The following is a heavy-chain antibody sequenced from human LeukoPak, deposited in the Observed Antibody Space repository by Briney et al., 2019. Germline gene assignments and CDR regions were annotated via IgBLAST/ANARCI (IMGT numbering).Heavy chain of an antibody. J-gene: IGHJ4*02. CDR2: INTKSGAT. Sequence: ASVKVSCKASGYSFTDYYMYWVRQAPGQGLEWLGWINTKSGATNYAQNFQGRVTMTRDTSMSTTYMELKRLRSDDTAVYYCARDLGISGWYAPPLGYFDYWGQGTLLTVSS. V-gene: IGHV1-2*02. D-gene: IGHD6-19*01. CDR3: ARDLGISGWYAPPLGYFDY. CDR1: GYSFTDYY.